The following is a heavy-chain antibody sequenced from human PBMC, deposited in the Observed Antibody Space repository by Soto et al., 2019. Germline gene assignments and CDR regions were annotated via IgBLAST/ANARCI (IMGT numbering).Heavy chain of an antibody. CDR2: IKSKTDGGTT. J-gene: IGHJ6*02. Sequence: GGSLRLSCAASGFTFSNAWMSWVCQAPGKGLEWVGRIKSKTDGGTTDYAAPVKGRFTISRDDSKNTLYLQMNSLKTEDTAVYYCTTAGDYYYYYYYGMDVWGQGTTVTVSS. D-gene: IGHD4-17*01. CDR1: GFTFSNAW. V-gene: IGHV3-15*01. CDR3: TTAGDYYYYYYYGMDV.